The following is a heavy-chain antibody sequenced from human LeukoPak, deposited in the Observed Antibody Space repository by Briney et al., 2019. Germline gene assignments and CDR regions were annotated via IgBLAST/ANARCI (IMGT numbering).Heavy chain of an antibody. D-gene: IGHD3-22*01. V-gene: IGHV4-59*08. J-gene: IGHJ6*02. CDR3: ARQGTSGSYLTGLDV. Sequence: SETLSLTCTVSSGSISTYYWSWIRQPPGKGLEWMGYIFYSGSTTYNPSLSSRLTISVDTSKNQFSLELSSVTAADTAVYYCARQGTSGSYLTGLDVWGQGTTVTVSS. CDR1: SGSISTYY. CDR2: IFYSGST.